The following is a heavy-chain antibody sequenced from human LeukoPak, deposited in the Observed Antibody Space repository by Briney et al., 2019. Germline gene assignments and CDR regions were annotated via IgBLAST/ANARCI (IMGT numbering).Heavy chain of an antibody. CDR1: GYTFTSYA. CDR2: INTNSGNP. Sequence: GASVKVSCKASGYTFTSYAMNWVRQAPGQGLEWMGWINTNSGNPTYAQGSTGRFVFSLDTSVSTTYLQISSLKAEDTAVYYCARSPPSVAGTDYYGMDVWGQGTTVTVSS. V-gene: IGHV7-4-1*02. J-gene: IGHJ6*02. D-gene: IGHD6-19*01. CDR3: ARSPPSVAGTDYYGMDV.